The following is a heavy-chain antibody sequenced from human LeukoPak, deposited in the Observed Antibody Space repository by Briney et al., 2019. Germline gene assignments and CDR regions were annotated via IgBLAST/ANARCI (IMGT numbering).Heavy chain of an antibody. D-gene: IGHD5-18*01. Sequence: SETLSLTCTVSGDSISSYYWSWIRQPPGKGLEWIGYISYSGSTNYNPSLKSRVTISVDTSKSQFSLKLSSVTAADTAVYYCARTIRGYSYGPFDYWGQGTLVTVCS. J-gene: IGHJ4*02. CDR2: ISYSGST. CDR1: GDSISSYY. CDR3: ARTIRGYSYGPFDY. V-gene: IGHV4-59*08.